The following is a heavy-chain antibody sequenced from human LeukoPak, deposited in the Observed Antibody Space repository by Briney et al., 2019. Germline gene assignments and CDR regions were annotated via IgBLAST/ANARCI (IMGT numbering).Heavy chain of an antibody. CDR2: ISYDGSNK. CDR1: GFTFSSYA. CDR3: ARDGSGDPYYYYGMDV. V-gene: IGHV3-30-3*01. D-gene: IGHD4-17*01. Sequence: PGGSLRLSCAASGFTFSSYAMHWVRQAPGKGLEWVAVISYDGSNKYYADSVKGRFTISRDSSKNTLYLQMNSLRAEDTAVYYCARDGSGDPYYYYGMDVWGQGTTVTVSS. J-gene: IGHJ6*02.